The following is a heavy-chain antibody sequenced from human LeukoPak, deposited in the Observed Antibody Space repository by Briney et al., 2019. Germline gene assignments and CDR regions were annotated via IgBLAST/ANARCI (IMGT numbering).Heavy chain of an antibody. Sequence: GGSLRLPCAASGFTFSSYAMHWVRQAPGKGLEWVAVISYDGSNKYYADSVKGRFTISRDNSKNTLYLQMNSLRAEDTAVYYCARTRGLDYWGQGTLVTVSS. J-gene: IGHJ4*02. CDR2: ISYDGSNK. CDR1: GFTFSSYA. V-gene: IGHV3-30-3*01. CDR3: ARTRGLDY. D-gene: IGHD3-10*01.